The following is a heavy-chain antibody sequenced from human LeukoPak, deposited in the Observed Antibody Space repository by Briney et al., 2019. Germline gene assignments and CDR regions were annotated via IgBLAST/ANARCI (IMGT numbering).Heavy chain of an antibody. D-gene: IGHD3-3*02. CDR3: ARVAWYFEQAFDI. CDR1: GGSISSGTYY. V-gene: IGHV4-39*01. J-gene: IGHJ3*02. Sequence: SETLSLTCTVSGGSISSGTYYWGWIRQPPGKGLERIGSIYYSGNTYYNPSLKSRVTISVDTSNNQFSLRLSSVIAADTAMYYCARVAWYFEQAFDIWGQGTMVTVSS. CDR2: IYYSGNT.